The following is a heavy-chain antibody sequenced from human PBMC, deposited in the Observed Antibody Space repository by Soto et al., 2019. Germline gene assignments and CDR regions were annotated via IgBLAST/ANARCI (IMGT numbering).Heavy chain of an antibody. Sequence: GASVKVSCKASGYTFTGYYMHWVRQAPGQGLEWMGWINPNSGGTNYAQKFQGWVTMTRDTSISTAYMELSRLRSDDTAVYYCARARHREWLRLYYFDYWGQGTLVTVSS. J-gene: IGHJ4*02. D-gene: IGHD5-12*01. CDR3: ARARHREWLRLYYFDY. V-gene: IGHV1-2*04. CDR1: GYTFTGYY. CDR2: INPNSGGT.